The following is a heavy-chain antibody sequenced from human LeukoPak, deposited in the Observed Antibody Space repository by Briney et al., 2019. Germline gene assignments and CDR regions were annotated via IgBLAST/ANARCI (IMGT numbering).Heavy chain of an antibody. CDR3: ATLDTAMVTNFGY. CDR1: GFTFRRDW. CDR2: IKQDGSDK. V-gene: IGHV3-7*01. Sequence: PGGSLRPSCAASGFTFRRDWMSWVRQAPGKGLEWVAMIKQDGSDKYYVDSVKGRFTISSDNTKNSVYLQMNSLRAEDTAMYYCATLDTAMVTNFGYWGQGTLVTVSS. J-gene: IGHJ4*02. D-gene: IGHD5-18*01.